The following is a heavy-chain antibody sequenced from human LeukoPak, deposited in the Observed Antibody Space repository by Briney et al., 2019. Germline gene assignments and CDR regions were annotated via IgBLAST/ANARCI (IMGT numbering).Heavy chain of an antibody. J-gene: IGHJ3*01. CDR3: ASYYDSSGYYRAFDL. Sequence: SETLSLTCTVSGGSISINSYYWGWIRQPPGKGLEWIGSIYYSGSTYYNPSLKSRVTISVDTSKNQFSLELSSVTAADTAVYYCASYYDSSGYYRAFDLWGQGTMVTVSS. CDR2: IYYSGST. V-gene: IGHV4-39*01. CDR1: GGSISINSYY. D-gene: IGHD3-22*01.